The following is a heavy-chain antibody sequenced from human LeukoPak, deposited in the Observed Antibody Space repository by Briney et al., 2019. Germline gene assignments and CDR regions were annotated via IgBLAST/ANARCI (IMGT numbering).Heavy chain of an antibody. CDR1: AGSPSTSAYF. Sequence: SETLSLTSTVSAGSPSTSAYFWGWTRHSPGKGLEWIGSVSHSGNTYYNAPLQSRVTISVDTSKNQFSLELRSATAADTAVYYCARHIMIVVTEYHFDDWGQGTQVSVFS. J-gene: IGHJ4*02. CDR3: ARHIMIVVTEYHFDD. V-gene: IGHV4-39*01. CDR2: VSHSGNT. D-gene: IGHD3-22*01.